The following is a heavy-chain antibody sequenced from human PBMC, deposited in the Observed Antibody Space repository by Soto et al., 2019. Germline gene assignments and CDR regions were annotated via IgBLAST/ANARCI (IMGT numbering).Heavy chain of an antibody. CDR3: AREGVYYDILTGYYYFDY. CDR2: IYYSGTT. J-gene: IGHJ4*02. V-gene: IGHV4-59*12. CDR1: GGSLRSFY. Sequence: SETLSLTCTVSGGSLRSFYLSWIRPPPGKGLEWIGYIYYSGTTNYNPSLKSRVTISVDTPKNQLSLKLSSVTAADTAVYYCAREGVYYDILTGYYYFDYWGQGTLVTVSS. D-gene: IGHD3-9*01.